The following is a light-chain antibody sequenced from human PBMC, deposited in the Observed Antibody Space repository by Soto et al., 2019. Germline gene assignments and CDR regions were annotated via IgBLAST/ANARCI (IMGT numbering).Light chain of an antibody. CDR1: QSISSW. Sequence: DIQLTQSPSTLSASVGDRVTITCRASQSISSWLAWYQQKPGKAPKFLIYKPSNLESGVLSRFSGSGSGTAFTLTISSLQPDDFATYYCQYYNNYCWTFGQGTKVEIK. CDR3: QYYNNYCWT. V-gene: IGKV1-5*03. CDR2: KPS. J-gene: IGKJ1*01.